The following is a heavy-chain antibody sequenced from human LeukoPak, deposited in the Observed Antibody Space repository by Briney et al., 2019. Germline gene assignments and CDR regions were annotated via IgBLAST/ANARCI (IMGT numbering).Heavy chain of an antibody. J-gene: IGHJ4*02. Sequence: PSETLSLTCAVYGGSFSGYYWSWIRQPPGEGLEWIGEINHSGSTNYNPSLKSRVTISVDTSKNQFSLKLSSVTAADTAVYYCARGERNHKAVADTYYFDYWGQGTLVTVSS. CDR1: GGSFSGYY. CDR2: INHSGST. V-gene: IGHV4-34*01. D-gene: IGHD6-19*01. CDR3: ARGERNHKAVADTYYFDY.